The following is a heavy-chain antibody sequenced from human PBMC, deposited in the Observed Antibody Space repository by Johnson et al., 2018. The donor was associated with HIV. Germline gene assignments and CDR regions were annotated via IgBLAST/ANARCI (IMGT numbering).Heavy chain of an antibody. Sequence: VQLVESGGGLVQPGGSLRLSCVASGLTFSSYGMSWVRQAPGKGPEWVSGISGSGGSTYYADSVKGSFTISRDNSKNTLYLQMNSLRPEDSAVYYCATLWFGEVSVYDAFDVWGQGTMVTVSS. J-gene: IGHJ3*01. V-gene: IGHV3-23*04. CDR3: ATLWFGEVSVYDAFDV. CDR1: GLTFSSYG. D-gene: IGHD3-10*01. CDR2: ISGSGGST.